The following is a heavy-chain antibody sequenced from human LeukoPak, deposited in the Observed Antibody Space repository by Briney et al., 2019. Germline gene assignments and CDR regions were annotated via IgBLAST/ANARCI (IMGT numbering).Heavy chain of an antibody. Sequence: GGSLRLSCAASGFTFSSYAMSWVRQAPGKGLEWVSSISSSSSYIYYADSVKGRFTISRDNAKNSLYLQMNSLRAEDTAVYYCARDWAGSPPHFDYWGQGTLVTVSS. CDR3: ARDWAGSPPHFDY. CDR1: GFTFSSYA. J-gene: IGHJ4*02. V-gene: IGHV3-21*01. D-gene: IGHD3-10*01. CDR2: ISSSSSYI.